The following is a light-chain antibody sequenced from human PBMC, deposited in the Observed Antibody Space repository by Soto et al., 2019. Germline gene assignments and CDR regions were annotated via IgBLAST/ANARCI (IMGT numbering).Light chain of an antibody. CDR1: QDISSF. CDR3: QHYNNWPFT. J-gene: IGKJ2*01. CDR2: GAS. Sequence: TQSPSFLSASVGDRVTITCRASQDISSFLAWYQQKPGQAPTLLIYGASARATGIPVRFSGSRSGTEFTLTISSLQSEDFAVYYCQHYNNWPFTFGQGTKLEIK. V-gene: IGKV3-15*01.